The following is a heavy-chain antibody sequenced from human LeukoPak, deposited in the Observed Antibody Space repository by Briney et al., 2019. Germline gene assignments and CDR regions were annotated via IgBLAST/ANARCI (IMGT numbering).Heavy chain of an antibody. CDR3: AKGLHGRE. CDR2: LSGSGGSK. V-gene: IGHV3-23*01. Sequence: EGSLRLSCAASGFTFNTYAMSWVRQVPGKGLEWVSGLSGSGGSKYYADSVKGRFTISRDNSKNTLHLQMNSLRAEDTAVYYCAKGLHGREWGQGTLVTVSS. D-gene: IGHD4-11*01. J-gene: IGHJ4*02. CDR1: GFTFNTYA.